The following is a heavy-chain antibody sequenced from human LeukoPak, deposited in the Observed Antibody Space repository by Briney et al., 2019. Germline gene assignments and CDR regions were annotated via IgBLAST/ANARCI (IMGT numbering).Heavy chain of an antibody. CDR2: IDPSDSYT. D-gene: IGHD3-10*01. J-gene: IGHJ5*02. V-gene: IGHV5-10-1*01. CDR3: ASRYGSGTFYTLDP. Sequence: GESLMISCKGSGYNFASYWISWVRQMPAKGLEWMGKIDPSDSYTNYSPSFQGHVTISADKSTSTAYLQWSSLKASDTAMYYCASRYGSGTFYTLDPWGQGTLVIVSS. CDR1: GYNFASYW.